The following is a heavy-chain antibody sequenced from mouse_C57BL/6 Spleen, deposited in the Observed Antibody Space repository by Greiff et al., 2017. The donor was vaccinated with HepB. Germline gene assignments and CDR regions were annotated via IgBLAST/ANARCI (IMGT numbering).Heavy chain of an antibody. CDR1: GYAFSSYW. V-gene: IGHV1-80*01. Sequence: VKLMESGAELVKPGASVKISCKASGYAFSSYWMNWVKQRPGKGLEWIGQIYPGDGDTNYNGKFKGKATLTADKSSSTAYMQLSSLTSEDSAVYFCARHDGYYVYAMDYWGQGTSVTVSS. CDR2: IYPGDGDT. D-gene: IGHD2-3*01. J-gene: IGHJ4*01. CDR3: ARHDGYYVYAMDY.